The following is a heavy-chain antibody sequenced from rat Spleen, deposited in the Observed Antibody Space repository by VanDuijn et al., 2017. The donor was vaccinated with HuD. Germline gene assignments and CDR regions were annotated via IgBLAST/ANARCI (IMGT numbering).Heavy chain of an antibody. V-gene: IGHV1-32*01. CDR2: IGPTDGDT. D-gene: IGHD1-1*01. CDR1: GYTFTNHY. CDR3: ARQESDPYYFSGDHWFAY. Sequence: QVQLQQSRAELVKPAASVTLSCKASGYTFTNHYLHWVKQSPSQGLEWIGWIGPTDGDTSYALKFKGKATMTVDKSASTSYLQLSSLTSEDSDGYYCARQESDPYYFSGDHWFAYWGQGTLVTVSS. J-gene: IGHJ3*01.